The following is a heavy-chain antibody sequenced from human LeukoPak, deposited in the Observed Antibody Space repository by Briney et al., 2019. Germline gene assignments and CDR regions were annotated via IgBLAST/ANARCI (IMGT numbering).Heavy chain of an antibody. V-gene: IGHV3-30*18. CDR3: AKDSYYYDSSGYYYYYYMDV. D-gene: IGHD3-22*01. CDR2: ISYDGSNK. Sequence: GGSLRLSCAASGFTFSSYGMHWVRQAPGKGLEWVAVISYDGSNKYYADSVKGRFTISRDNSKNTLYLQMNSLRAEDTAVYYCAKDSYYYDSSGYYYYYYMDVWGKGTTVTVSS. J-gene: IGHJ6*03. CDR1: GFTFSSYG.